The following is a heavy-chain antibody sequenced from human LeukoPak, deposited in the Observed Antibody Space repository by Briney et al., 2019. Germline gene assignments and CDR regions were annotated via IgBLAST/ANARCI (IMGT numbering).Heavy chain of an antibody. CDR2: IYYSGST. CDR1: GGSPTNYY. J-gene: IGHJ4*02. V-gene: IGHV4-59*01. CDR3: ARGYCSSTSCYDY. D-gene: IGHD2-2*01. Sequence: SETLSLTCTVSGGSPTNYYWGWIRQPPAKGLEWIGYIYYSGSTNYNPSLKSRVTISVDTSKNQFSLKLSSVTAADTAVYYCARGYCSSTSCYDYWGQGTLVTVSS.